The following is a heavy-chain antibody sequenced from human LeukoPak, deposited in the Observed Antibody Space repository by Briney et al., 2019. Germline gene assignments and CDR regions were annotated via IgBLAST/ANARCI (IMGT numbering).Heavy chain of an antibody. Sequence: SVKVSCKASGGTFSSYAISWVRQAPGQGLEWMGGIIPIFGTANYAQKFQGRVTITADESTSTAYMELSSLRSEDTAVYYCARTPSSVAYCSSTSCYPYYFDYWGQGTLVTVSS. CDR1: GGTFSSYA. D-gene: IGHD2-2*01. CDR2: IIPIFGTA. CDR3: ARTPSSVAYCSSTSCYPYYFDY. J-gene: IGHJ4*02. V-gene: IGHV1-69*13.